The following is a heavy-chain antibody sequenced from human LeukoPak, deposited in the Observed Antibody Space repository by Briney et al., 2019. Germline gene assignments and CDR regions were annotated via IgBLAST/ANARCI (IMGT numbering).Heavy chain of an antibody. CDR2: IYYSGNSGNT. V-gene: IGHV4-39*01. CDR3: ARLRDTGGYYFYYYFDS. Sequence: SETLSLTCTVSGGSINNDNYYWGWIRQSPGKGLEWIGNIYYSGNSGNTYYNPSLKSRATISVDTAKNQFSLNLSSVTAADTALYYCARLRDTGGYYFYYYFDSWGLGTLVSVSS. CDR1: GGSINNDNYY. D-gene: IGHD3-22*01. J-gene: IGHJ4*02.